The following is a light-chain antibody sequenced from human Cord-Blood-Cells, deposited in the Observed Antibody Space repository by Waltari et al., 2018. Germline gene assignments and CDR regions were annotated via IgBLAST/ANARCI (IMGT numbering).Light chain of an antibody. CDR2: WAS. CDR3: QQYYSTPYS. V-gene: IGKV4-1*01. CDR1: RSVLYSSNNKNY. J-gene: IGKJ2*03. Sequence: DIVMTQCPDSLAVSLGESATINCKSSRSVLYSSNNKNYLAWYQQKQGQPPKLLIYWASTRESGVPDRFSGSGSGTYFTLTISSLQAEDVAVYYCQQYYSTPYSFGQGTKLEIK.